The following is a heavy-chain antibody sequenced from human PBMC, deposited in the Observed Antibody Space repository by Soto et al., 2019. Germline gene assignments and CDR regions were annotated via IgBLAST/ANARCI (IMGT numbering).Heavy chain of an antibody. V-gene: IGHV1-3*01. CDR3: ARGYSSSWYKKGSCDY. Sequence: QVQLVQSGAEVKKPGASVKVSCKASGYTFTSYAMHWVRQAPGQRLEWMGWINAGNGNTKYSQKFQGRVTITRDTAASTAYMELSILRSEDTAVYYCARGYSSSWYKKGSCDYWGQGSLVTVSS. J-gene: IGHJ4*02. CDR2: INAGNGNT. D-gene: IGHD6-13*01. CDR1: GYTFTSYA.